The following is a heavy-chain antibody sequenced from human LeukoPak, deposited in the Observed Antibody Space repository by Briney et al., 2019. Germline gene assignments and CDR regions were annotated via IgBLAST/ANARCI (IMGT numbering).Heavy chain of an antibody. V-gene: IGHV3-74*01. D-gene: IGHD3-16*01. Sequence: GGSQRLSCAASGFVFSSYWMHWVRQAPGKGLVWVSRIYTDGSYTNYADSVKGRFTISRDNAKNTLSLHMNSLRAEDMAVYYGPRGDDESLDHWGQGTLVTVSS. CDR1: GFVFSSYW. CDR2: IYTDGSYT. J-gene: IGHJ4*02. CDR3: PRGDDESLDH.